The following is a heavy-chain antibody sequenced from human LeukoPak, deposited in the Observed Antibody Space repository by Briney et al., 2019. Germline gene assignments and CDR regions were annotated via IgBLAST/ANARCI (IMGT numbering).Heavy chain of an antibody. Sequence: GGSLRLSCAASGFTFSNFAMSWVRQAPGKGLEWVSAINGTGGNTFYTDSVTGRFTISRDNSKNTLYVQMNSLRAEDTAVYYCAKTGGYYDTSDLYRPDVFDIWGQGTVVTVSS. CDR2: INGTGGNT. CDR1: GFTFSNFA. CDR3: AKTGGYYDTSDLYRPDVFDI. V-gene: IGHV3-23*01. D-gene: IGHD3-22*01. J-gene: IGHJ3*02.